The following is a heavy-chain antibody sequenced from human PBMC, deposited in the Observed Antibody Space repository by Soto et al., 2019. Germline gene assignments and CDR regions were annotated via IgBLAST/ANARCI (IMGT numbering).Heavy chain of an antibody. V-gene: IGHV3-30-3*01. J-gene: IGHJ4*02. CDR1: GFTFSSYA. CDR2: ISYDGSNK. Sequence: PGGSLRLSCAASGFTFSSYAMHWVRQAPGKGLEWVAVISYDGSNKYYADSVKGRFTISRDNSKNTLYLQMNSLRAEDTAVYYCARDGGFLLTLPKYLFDYWGQGT. CDR3: ARDGGFLLTLPKYLFDY. D-gene: IGHD2-15*01.